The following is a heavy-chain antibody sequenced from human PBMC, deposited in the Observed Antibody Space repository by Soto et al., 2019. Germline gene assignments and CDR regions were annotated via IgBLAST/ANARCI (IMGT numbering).Heavy chain of an antibody. CDR1: GYTFTSYD. J-gene: IGHJ4*02. CDR2: MNPNSGNT. D-gene: IGHD3-3*01. CDR3: ARGLSVGEKRKMSVGY. V-gene: IGHV1-8*01. Sequence: ASVKVSCKASGYTFTSYDINWVRQATGQGLEWMGWMNPNSGNTGYAQKFQGRVTMTRNTSISTAYMELSSLRSEDTAVYYCARGLSVGEKRKMSVGYWGQGTLVTVSS.